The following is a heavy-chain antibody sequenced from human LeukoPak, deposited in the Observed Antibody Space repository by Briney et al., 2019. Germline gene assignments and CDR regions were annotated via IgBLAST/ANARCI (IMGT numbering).Heavy chain of an antibody. J-gene: IGHJ3*02. CDR2: ISGSSGTT. D-gene: IGHD1-1*01. CDR3: ARERLTTTAFDI. V-gene: IGHV3-23*01. Sequence: GGSLRLSCAASGFTFSTYAMSWVRQAPGKGPEWVSIISGSSGTTYYTDSVKGRFTMYRDNSRNTLHLQMNSLRAEDTALYYCARERLTTTAFDIWGQGTMVTVSS. CDR1: GFTFSTYA.